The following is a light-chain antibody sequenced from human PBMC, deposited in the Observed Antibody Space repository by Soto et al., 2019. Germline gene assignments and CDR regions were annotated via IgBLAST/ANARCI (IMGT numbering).Light chain of an antibody. CDR3: QKYNSAST. J-gene: IGKJ1*01. CDR1: QGIANY. Sequence: DIQMIQSPSSLSASVGDRVTITCRASQGIANYLAWYQQKPGRVPKLLINAASTLQSGVPSRFSGSGSGTDFTLTISSLQPEDVATYYCQKYNSASTFGQGTKVEIK. V-gene: IGKV1-27*01. CDR2: AAS.